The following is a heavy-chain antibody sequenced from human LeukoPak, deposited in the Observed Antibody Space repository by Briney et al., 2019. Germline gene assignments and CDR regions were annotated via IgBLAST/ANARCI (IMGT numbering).Heavy chain of an antibody. V-gene: IGHV4-59*01. Sequence: SETLSLTCTVSGGSISSYYWSLIRQPPGKGLEWIGYIYYSGSTNYNPSLKSRVTISVDTSKNQFSLKLSSVTAADTAVYYCARVYYDFWSAPGAFDIWGQGTMVTVSS. D-gene: IGHD3-3*01. CDR2: IYYSGST. J-gene: IGHJ3*02. CDR3: ARVYYDFWSAPGAFDI. CDR1: GGSISSYY.